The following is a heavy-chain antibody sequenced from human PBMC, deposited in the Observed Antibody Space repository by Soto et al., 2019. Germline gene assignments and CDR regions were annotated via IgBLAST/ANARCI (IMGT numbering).Heavy chain of an antibody. D-gene: IGHD6-19*01. CDR1: GYTFIANA. CDR2: INCDNANT. J-gene: IGHJ4*02. V-gene: IGHV1-3*01. Sequence: ASVKVSCKTSGYTFIANAVHWVRQAPGQGLEWLGWINCDNANTKYSRKMQGRLTISRDTSASTVYMELTGLTSEDTAVYFCARDDVGSAWPYWGQGTTVTVSS. CDR3: ARDDVGSAWPY.